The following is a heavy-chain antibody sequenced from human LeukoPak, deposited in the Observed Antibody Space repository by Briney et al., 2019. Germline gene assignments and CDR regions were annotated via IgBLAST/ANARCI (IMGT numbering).Heavy chain of an antibody. CDR3: AREAVAGRRYWYFDL. V-gene: IGHV3-53*01. D-gene: IGHD6-19*01. J-gene: IGHJ2*01. CDR2: IYSGGTT. CDR1: WFTVSGNY. Sequence: GGSLRLSCAASWFTVSGNYMTWLRQAPGKGLEWVSLIYSGGTTFYADSVKGRFTVSRDNAKNSLYLQMNSLRAEDTAVYYCAREAVAGRRYWYFDLWGRGTLVTVSS.